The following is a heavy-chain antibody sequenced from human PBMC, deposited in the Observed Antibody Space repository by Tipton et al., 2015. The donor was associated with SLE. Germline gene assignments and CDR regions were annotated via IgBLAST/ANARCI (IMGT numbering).Heavy chain of an antibody. D-gene: IGHD6-19*01. CDR3: ATELFRGYTSGWGPDY. CDR2: IFHRGIT. J-gene: IGHJ4*02. CDR1: GASIGSGGYS. V-gene: IGHV4-30-2*01. Sequence: LRLSCAVSGASIGSGGYSWNWIRQPPGKGLQWIGYIFHRGITYYNPSLKCRVTMSVDRSKNQFSLRLTSVTAADTAVYYCATELFRGYTSGWGPDYWGQGTLVTVSS.